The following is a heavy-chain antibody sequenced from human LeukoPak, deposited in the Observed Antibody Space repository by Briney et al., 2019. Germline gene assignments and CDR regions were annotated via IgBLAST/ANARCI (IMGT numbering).Heavy chain of an antibody. CDR3: AKSNGYGLVEI. CDR2: IFYSGST. Sequence: SETLSLTCTVSGGSISTSNYYWGWIRQPPGKGLEWIVNIFYSGSTYYSPSLRSLVTISLDTSRNQFSLKLNSVTAADTAVYYCAKSNGYGLVEIWGQGTMVTVSS. V-gene: IGHV4-39*07. D-gene: IGHD3-10*01. CDR1: GGSISTSNYY. J-gene: IGHJ3*02.